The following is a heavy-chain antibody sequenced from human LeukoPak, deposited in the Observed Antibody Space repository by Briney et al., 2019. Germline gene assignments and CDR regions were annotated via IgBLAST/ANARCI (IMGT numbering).Heavy chain of an antibody. CDR3: ARDSGTTGEVKFDP. J-gene: IGHJ5*02. V-gene: IGHV4-59*12. CDR1: GGSISTDY. Sequence: SETLSLTCTVSGGSISTDYWNWIRQPPGKGLEWIGYIHYTGRTNYNPSLKSRLTISIDTSKNQFSLKLSSVTAADTAVYYCARDSGTTGEVKFDPWGQGTLVTVSS. D-gene: IGHD3-10*01. CDR2: IHYTGRT.